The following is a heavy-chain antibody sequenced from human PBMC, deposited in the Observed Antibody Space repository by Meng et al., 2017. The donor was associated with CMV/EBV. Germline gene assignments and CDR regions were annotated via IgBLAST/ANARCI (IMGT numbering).Heavy chain of an antibody. CDR1: GGSISSSGYY. CDR2: ICYSGTT. CDR3: ARRGGWFEP. V-gene: IGHV4-39*01. Sequence: GSLRLSCTVSGGSISSSGYYWGWIRQPPGKGLEWIGSICYSGTTYYNPSLKSRVTISVDTSKNQFSLNLTSVTAADTAVYYCARRGGWFEPWGQGTLVTVPQ. J-gene: IGHJ5*02. D-gene: IGHD3-16*01.